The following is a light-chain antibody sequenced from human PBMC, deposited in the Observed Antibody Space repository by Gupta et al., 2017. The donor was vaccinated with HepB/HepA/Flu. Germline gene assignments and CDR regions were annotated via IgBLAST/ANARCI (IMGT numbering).Light chain of an antibody. Sequence: EIVLTQSPATLSLSPGERATLSCRASQSVSSYLAWYQQKPGQAPRRRIYDASNSATGIPARFSGRGSGTDFILTISRVEPEFFAFEDCHQQRPSISFGRGTKLEIK. CDR2: DAS. V-gene: IGKV3-11*01. CDR1: QSVSSY. J-gene: IGKJ4*01. CDR3: HQQRPSIS.